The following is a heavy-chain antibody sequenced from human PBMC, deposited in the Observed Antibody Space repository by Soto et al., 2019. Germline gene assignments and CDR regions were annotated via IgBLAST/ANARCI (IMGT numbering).Heavy chain of an antibody. CDR1: GFSFSNYD. Sequence: QVQLVESGGGVVQPGSSLRLSCAASGFSFSNYDMHWVRQAPGKGLEWVALIWYDGSDKNYVDSVKGRFTISRDNSKSTLYLQMNGLRVEDTAVYYCARRHGYNYDYWGQGTLVTVSS. D-gene: IGHD5-12*01. CDR2: IWYDGSDK. V-gene: IGHV3-33*01. CDR3: ARRHGYNYDY. J-gene: IGHJ4*02.